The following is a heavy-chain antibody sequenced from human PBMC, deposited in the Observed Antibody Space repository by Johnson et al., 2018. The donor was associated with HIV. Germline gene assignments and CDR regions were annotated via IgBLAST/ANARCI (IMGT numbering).Heavy chain of an antibody. CDR3: ARDGGRPLARDAVES. CDR2: ISSSGSTI. CDR1: GFTVSSNY. V-gene: IGHV3-48*01. J-gene: IGHJ3*02. Sequence: EQLVESGGGLIQPGGSLRLSCAASGFTVSSNYMSWVRQAPGKGLEWVSYISSSGSTIYYADSVKGRFTISRDNSKNTLYLQMNSLRAEDTAVYYCARDGGRPLARDAVESGGQGTSVTVSS. D-gene: IGHD3-10*01.